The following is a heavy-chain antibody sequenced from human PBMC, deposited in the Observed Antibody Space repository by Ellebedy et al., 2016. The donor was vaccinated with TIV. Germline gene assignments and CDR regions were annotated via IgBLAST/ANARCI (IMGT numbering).Heavy chain of an antibody. V-gene: IGHV3-23*01. CDR3: AKSPSRKPGLIDS. Sequence: PGGSLRLSCVGSGFTFSSYGMNWVRQVPGKGLEWVAIVSAIVSSANYADSVRGRFIISGDNSKSTLYLQMNFLRAEDTAIYYCAKSPSRKPGLIDSWGQGTLVTVSS. J-gene: IGHJ4*02. D-gene: IGHD1-14*01. CDR1: GFTFSSYG. CDR2: VSAIVSSA.